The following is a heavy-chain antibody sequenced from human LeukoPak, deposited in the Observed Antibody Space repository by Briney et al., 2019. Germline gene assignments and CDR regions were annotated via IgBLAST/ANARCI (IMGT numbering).Heavy chain of an antibody. CDR3: ARGDDSSGYYYEGAFDI. CDR1: GGSISSYY. CDR2: IYYSGST. V-gene: IGHV4-59*01. J-gene: IGHJ3*02. Sequence: PSETLSLTCTVSGGSISSYYWSWIRQPPGKGLEWIGYIYYSGSTNYNPSLESRVTISVDTSKNQFSLKLSSVTAADTAVYYCARGDDSSGYYYEGAFDIWGQGTMVTVSS. D-gene: IGHD3-22*01.